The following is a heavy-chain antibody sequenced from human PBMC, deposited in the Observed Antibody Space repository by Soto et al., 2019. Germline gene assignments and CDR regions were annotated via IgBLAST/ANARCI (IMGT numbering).Heavy chain of an antibody. Sequence: QVQLVQSGAEVKKPGSSVTVSCKASGGTFGNSAISWVRQAPGQGLEWMGGIMPIFPTPDYAQKFQGRVTINADESTSTAYMEVTSLRSEDAAVYYCARDKDTQQIGGKYCYGMDVRGQGTKVTV. J-gene: IGHJ6*02. CDR3: ARDKDTQQIGGKYCYGMDV. CDR2: IMPIFPTP. CDR1: GGTFGNSA. V-gene: IGHV1-69*12. D-gene: IGHD1-26*01.